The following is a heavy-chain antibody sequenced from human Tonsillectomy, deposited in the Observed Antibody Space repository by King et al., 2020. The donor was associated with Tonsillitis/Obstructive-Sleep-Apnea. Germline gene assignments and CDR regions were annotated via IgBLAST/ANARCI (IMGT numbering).Heavy chain of an antibody. CDR1: GFTFDDYA. CDR3: AKDLIISTSGTPGDAFDI. Sequence: QLVESGGGLVQPGRSLRLSCAASGFTFDDYAMYWVRQAPGKGLEGVSGISWNSGSLVYADSVKGRFTISRDNAKNSLYLQMNSLRAEDTALYYCAKDLIISTSGTPGDAFDIWGQGTMVTVSS. V-gene: IGHV3-9*01. J-gene: IGHJ3*02. D-gene: IGHD6-13*01. CDR2: ISWNSGSL.